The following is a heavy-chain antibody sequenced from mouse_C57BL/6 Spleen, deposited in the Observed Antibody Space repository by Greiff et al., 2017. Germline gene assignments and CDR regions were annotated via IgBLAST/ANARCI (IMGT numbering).Heavy chain of an antibody. D-gene: IGHD2-3*01. V-gene: IGHV1-81*01. CDR1: GYTFTSYG. J-gene: IGHJ2*01. CDR3: AGLYDGYYAY. Sequence: QVQLKESGAELARPGASVKLSCKASGYTFTSYGISWVKQRTGQGLEWIGEIYPRSGNTYYNEKFKGKATLTADKSSSTAYMELRSLTSEDSAVYFCAGLYDGYYAYWGQGTTLTVSS. CDR2: IYPRSGNT.